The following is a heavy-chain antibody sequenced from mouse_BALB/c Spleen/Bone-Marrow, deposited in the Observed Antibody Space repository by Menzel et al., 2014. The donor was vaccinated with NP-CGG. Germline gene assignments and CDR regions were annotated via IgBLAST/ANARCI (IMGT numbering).Heavy chain of an antibody. D-gene: IGHD1-1*01. V-gene: IGHV5-9-4*01. CDR3: VRAYGSSYAMDY. CDR2: ISSGGNYT. Sequence: EVKLMESGGGLVKPGGSLKLSCAASGFTFSSYAMSWVRQSPEKRLEWVAEISSGGNYTYYPDTVTGRFTISRDNAKNILYLEMSSLRPDDTAMYYCVRAYGSSYAMDYWGQGTSVTVSS. J-gene: IGHJ4*01. CDR1: GFTFSSYA.